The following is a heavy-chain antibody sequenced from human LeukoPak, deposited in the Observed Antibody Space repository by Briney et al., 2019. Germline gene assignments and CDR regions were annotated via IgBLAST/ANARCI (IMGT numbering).Heavy chain of an antibody. J-gene: IGHJ4*02. V-gene: IGHV3-23*01. CDR3: AKDRSSTTSCSNY. Sequence: GGSLRLSCAASGFTFSSYAMTWVRQAPGKGLEWVSGIGASGTYYADSVKGRFTISRDNSKNMLYLEMNSLRVEDTAIYYCAKDRSSTTSCSNYWGRGTLVTVSS. CDR2: IGASGT. D-gene: IGHD2-2*01. CDR1: GFTFSSYA.